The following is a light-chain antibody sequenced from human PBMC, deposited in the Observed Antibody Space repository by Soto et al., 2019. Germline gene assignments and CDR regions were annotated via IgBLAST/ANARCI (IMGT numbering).Light chain of an antibody. CDR3: QQFNDYPLT. V-gene: IGKV1D-13*01. CDR1: QGISSA. Sequence: AIQLTQSPSSLSASVGDRVTITCRASQGISSALVWYQQKPGTAPNLLIYDASTLESGVPSRFSGSGYGTDFTLTISSLQPEDFATYYCQQFNDYPLTFGGGTKV. CDR2: DAS. J-gene: IGKJ4*01.